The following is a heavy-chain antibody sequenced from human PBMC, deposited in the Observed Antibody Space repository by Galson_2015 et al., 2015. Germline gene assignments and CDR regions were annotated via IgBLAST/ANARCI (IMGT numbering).Heavy chain of an antibody. V-gene: IGHV3-15*01. Sequence: SLRLSCAASGFTFSNAWMSWVRQAPGKGLEWVGRIKSKTDGGTTDYAAPVKGRFTISRDDSKNTLYLQMNSLKTEDTAVYYCTTASGRVEGAYYGSGSYYNAPRYYYYYGMDVWGQGTTVTVSS. CDR1: GFTFSNAW. D-gene: IGHD3-10*01. J-gene: IGHJ6*02. CDR2: IKSKTDGGTT. CDR3: TTASGRVEGAYYGSGSYYNAPRYYYYYGMDV.